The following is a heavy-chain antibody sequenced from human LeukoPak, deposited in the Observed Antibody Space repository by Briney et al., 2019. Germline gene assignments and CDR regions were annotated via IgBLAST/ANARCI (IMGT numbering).Heavy chain of an antibody. CDR1: GGSISSYY. Sequence: EASETLSLTCTVSGGSISSYYWSWIRQPPGKGLEWIGYIYYSGSTNYNPSLKSRVTISVDTSKNQFSLKLSSVTAADTAVYYCASVLYYYDTSHAFDIWGQGTMVTVSS. V-gene: IGHV4-59*08. D-gene: IGHD3-22*01. CDR2: IYYSGST. CDR3: ASVLYYYDTSHAFDI. J-gene: IGHJ3*02.